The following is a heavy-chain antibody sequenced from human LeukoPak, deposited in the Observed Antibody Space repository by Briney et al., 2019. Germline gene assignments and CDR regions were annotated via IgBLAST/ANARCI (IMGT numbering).Heavy chain of an antibody. Sequence: ASVKVSCKASGYTFTGYYMHWVRQAPGQGLEWMGWINPNSGGTNYGQKFQGWVTMTRDTSISTAYMELSRLRSDDTAVYYCARTDTSSAFDIWGQGTMVTVSS. D-gene: IGHD5-18*01. CDR1: GYTFTGYY. CDR3: ARTDTSSAFDI. CDR2: INPNSGGT. V-gene: IGHV1-2*04. J-gene: IGHJ3*02.